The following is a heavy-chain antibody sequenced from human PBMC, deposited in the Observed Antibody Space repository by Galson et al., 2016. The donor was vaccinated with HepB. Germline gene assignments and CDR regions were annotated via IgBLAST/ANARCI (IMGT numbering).Heavy chain of an antibody. CDR1: EFTFSSYA. D-gene: IGHD3-22*01. CDR2: ISGSGSNT. V-gene: IGHV3-23*01. Sequence: SLRLSCAASEFTFSSYAMSWVRQAPGKGLEWVSAISGSGSNTYYADSVKGRFTISRDNSKNTPYLQMNSLRAEDTAVYYCAKMPPLDLGMGDSSGYPHYGMDVWGQGTTVTVSS. CDR3: AKMPPLDLGMGDSSGYPHYGMDV. J-gene: IGHJ6*02.